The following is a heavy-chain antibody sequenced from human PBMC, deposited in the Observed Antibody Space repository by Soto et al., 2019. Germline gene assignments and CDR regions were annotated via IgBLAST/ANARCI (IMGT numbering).Heavy chain of an antibody. D-gene: IGHD3-22*01. CDR3: AGGYSDYYGMNV. Sequence: GASVKVSCKASGYTFTSYAMHWVRQAPGQRLEWMGWINAGNGNTKYSQKFQGRVTISRDTSASIAYMELSSLRSEDTAVYYCAGGYSDYYGMNVWGQGTTVTVS. J-gene: IGHJ6*02. CDR1: GYTFTSYA. CDR2: INAGNGNT. V-gene: IGHV1-3*01.